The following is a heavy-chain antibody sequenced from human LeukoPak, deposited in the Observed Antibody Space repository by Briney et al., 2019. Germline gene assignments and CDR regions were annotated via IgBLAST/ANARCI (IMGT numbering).Heavy chain of an antibody. CDR3: ARGPYDYGDQRGFF. V-gene: IGHV3-23*01. J-gene: IGHJ4*02. CDR2: ISPSGGIT. Sequence: GGTLRLSCAASGFTFSSHGMNWVRQAPGKGLEWVSGISPSGGITYYTDSVKGRFTISRDNSKNTQSLQMNSLRAEDTAVYYCARGPYDYGDQRGFFWGQGTLVTVSS. CDR1: GFTFSSHG. D-gene: IGHD4-17*01.